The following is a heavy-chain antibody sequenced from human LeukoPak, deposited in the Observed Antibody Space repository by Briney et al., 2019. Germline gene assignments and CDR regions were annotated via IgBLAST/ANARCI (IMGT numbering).Heavy chain of an antibody. CDR3: AREGGGGDYDSSGHQGY. J-gene: IGHJ4*02. Sequence: RTGGSLRLSCAASGFTFSSYEMNWVRQAPGKGLEWVSYISSSGSTIYYADSVKGRFTNSRDNAKNSLYLQMNSLRAEDTAVYYCAREGGGGDYDSSGHQGYWGQGTLVTVSS. D-gene: IGHD3-22*01. V-gene: IGHV3-48*03. CDR2: ISSSGSTI. CDR1: GFTFSSYE.